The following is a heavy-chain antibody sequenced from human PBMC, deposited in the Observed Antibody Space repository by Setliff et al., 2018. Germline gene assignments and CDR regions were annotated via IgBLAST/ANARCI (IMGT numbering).Heavy chain of an antibody. J-gene: IGHJ6*03. CDR3: AREGVDTRSSTDYRYYMDV. V-gene: IGHV1-69*05. CDR2: TIPLFGTT. Sequence: SVKVSCKASGGTFSNYGVSWVRQAPGQGLEWMGGTIPLFGTTDYAQKFHGRVTTITDESTSTAYMELSRLTSDDTAVYYCAREGVDTRSSTDYRYYMDVWGQGTTVTVSS. CDR1: GGTFSNYG. D-gene: IGHD2-15*01.